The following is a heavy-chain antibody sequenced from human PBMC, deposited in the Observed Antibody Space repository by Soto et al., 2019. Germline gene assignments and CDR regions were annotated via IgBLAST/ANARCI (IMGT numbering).Heavy chain of an antibody. CDR1: GFTFTSSA. CDR2: IVVGSGNT. J-gene: IGHJ4*02. V-gene: IGHV1-58*02. CDR3: ELRFLEWLPPPFFGSFFDY. D-gene: IGHD3-3*01. Sequence: GASVKVSCKASGFTFTSSAMQWVRQARGQRLEWIGWIVVGSGNTNYAQKFQERVTITRDMSTSTAYMELSSLRSEDTAVYYCELRFLEWLPPPFFGSFFDYWGQGTLVTVSS.